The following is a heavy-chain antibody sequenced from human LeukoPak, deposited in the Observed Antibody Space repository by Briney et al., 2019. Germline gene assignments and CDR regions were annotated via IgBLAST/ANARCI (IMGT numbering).Heavy chain of an antibody. CDR3: AKGGEMGTIRGYFDY. V-gene: IGHV3-30*18. J-gene: IGHJ4*02. Sequence: PGGSLRLSWAASGXIFSSYGMHWVRQAPGKGLESVAVISYVGSDKYYTDCVRGRFTISRDNSKTTLYLQMNSLSTEGTAVYFCAKGGEMGTIRGYFDYLGQGTLVTVSS. D-gene: IGHD5-24*01. CDR2: ISYVGSDK. CDR1: GXIFSSYG.